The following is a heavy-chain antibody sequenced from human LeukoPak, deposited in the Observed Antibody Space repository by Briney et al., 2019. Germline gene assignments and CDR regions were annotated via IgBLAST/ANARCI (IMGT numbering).Heavy chain of an antibody. V-gene: IGHV1-58*02. Sequence: AVKVSCKASGFTFTSSAIQWVRQARGQRLEWIGWIVVGSGNINYAQKFQERVTITRDMSTSTAYMELSSLRSEDTAVYYCAADQTGVGYCDGDCYSYWGQGALVTVSS. J-gene: IGHJ4*02. D-gene: IGHD2-21*01. CDR1: GFTFTSSA. CDR3: AADQTGVGYCDGDCYSY. CDR2: IVVGSGNI.